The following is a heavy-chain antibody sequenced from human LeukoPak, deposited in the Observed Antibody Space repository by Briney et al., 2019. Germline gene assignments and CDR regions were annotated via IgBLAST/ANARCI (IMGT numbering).Heavy chain of an antibody. Sequence: PGGSLRLSCAASGFTFSSYSMNWVRQAPGKGLEWVSSISSSSYIYYADSVKGRFTISRDNAKNSLYLQMNSLRAEDTAVYYCASQVGLRGSDYWGQGTLVTVSS. CDR2: ISSSSYI. D-gene: IGHD5-12*01. CDR1: GFTFSSYS. V-gene: IGHV3-21*01. J-gene: IGHJ4*02. CDR3: ASQVGLRGSDY.